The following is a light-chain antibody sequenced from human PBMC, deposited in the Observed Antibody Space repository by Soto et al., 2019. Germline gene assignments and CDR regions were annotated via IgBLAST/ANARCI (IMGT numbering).Light chain of an antibody. V-gene: IGKV3-11*01. CDR3: PKRSNWHLFT. J-gene: IGKJ3*01. CDR2: DAS. CDR1: QSVSSY. Sequence: EIVLTQSPATLSLSPGERATLSCRASQSVSSYLAWYQQKPGQAPRLLIYDASNRATGIPARFSGSGSGTDFTLTISSLEPEDFAVYYCPKRSNWHLFTFGPGTKVAIK.